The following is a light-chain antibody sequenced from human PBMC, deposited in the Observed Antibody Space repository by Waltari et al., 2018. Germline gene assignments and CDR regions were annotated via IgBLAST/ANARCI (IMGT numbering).Light chain of an antibody. CDR2: WAS. J-gene: IGKJ5*01. V-gene: IGKV4-1*01. Sequence: DIVKTQSPDSLLVSLGERATISCNSSQSILYTSNDKNYLAWYQQKAGQPPRLLVHWASIRESGVPDRFRGSGSGTDFTLTISNLQPEDVAFYWCQQYFNSPIAFGQGTRLEIK. CDR1: QSILYTSNDKNY. CDR3: QQYFNSPIA.